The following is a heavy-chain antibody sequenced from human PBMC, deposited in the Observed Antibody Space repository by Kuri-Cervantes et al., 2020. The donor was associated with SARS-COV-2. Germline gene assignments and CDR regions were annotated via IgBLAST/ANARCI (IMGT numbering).Heavy chain of an antibody. CDR1: GYTLTELS. Sequence: ASVKVSCKVSGYTLTELSMHWVRQAPGKGLEWMGGFDPEDGETIYAQKFQGRVTMTEDTSTDTAYMKLSSLRSEDTAVYYCATTDTAMVPEFDHWGQGTLVTVSS. D-gene: IGHD5-18*01. CDR3: ATTDTAMVPEFDH. V-gene: IGHV1-24*01. CDR2: FDPEDGET. J-gene: IGHJ4*02.